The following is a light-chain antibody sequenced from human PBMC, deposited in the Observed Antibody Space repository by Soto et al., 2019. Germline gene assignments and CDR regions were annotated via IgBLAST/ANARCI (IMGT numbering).Light chain of an antibody. CDR1: SSNIGNNY. CDR2: ENN. V-gene: IGLV1-51*02. J-gene: IGLJ2*01. Sequence: QSALTQPPSVSAAPGQKVTISCSGSSSNIGNNYVSWYQQLPGTAPKLLIYENNKRPSGIPDRFSGSKSGTSATLGITGLQTGDEAAYYCGTCDSSLSAVVFGGGTKLTVL. CDR3: GTCDSSLSAVV.